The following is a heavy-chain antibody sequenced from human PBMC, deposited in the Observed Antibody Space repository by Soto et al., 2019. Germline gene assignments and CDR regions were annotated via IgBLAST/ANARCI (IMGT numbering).Heavy chain of an antibody. CDR2: ISSSGSTI. J-gene: IGHJ6*03. V-gene: IGHV3-11*01. CDR3: ARGRSGYDFWSGYHYYYYYMDV. CDR1: GFTFSDYY. Sequence: PGGSLRLSCAASGFTFSDYYMSWIRQAPGKGLEWVSYISSSGSTIYYADSVKGRFTISRDNAKNSLYLQMNSLRAEDTAVYYCARGRSGYDFWSGYHYYYYYMDVWGKGTTVTVSS. D-gene: IGHD3-3*01.